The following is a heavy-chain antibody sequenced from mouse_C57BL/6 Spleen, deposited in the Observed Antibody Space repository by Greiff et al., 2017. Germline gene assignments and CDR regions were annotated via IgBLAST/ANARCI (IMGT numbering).Heavy chain of an antibody. Sequence: QVQLQQPGAELVKPGASVKLSCKASGYTFTEYTIHWVKQRSGQGLEWIGWFYPGSGSIKYNEKFKDKATLTADKSSSTAYMELSRVPSEDSTVYFGARHEGDYDGRGYAMGYWGQGTSVTVSS. CDR2: FYPGSGSI. CDR3: ARHEGDYDGRGYAMGY. V-gene: IGHV1-62-2*01. D-gene: IGHD1-1*01. CDR1: GYTFTEYT. J-gene: IGHJ4*01.